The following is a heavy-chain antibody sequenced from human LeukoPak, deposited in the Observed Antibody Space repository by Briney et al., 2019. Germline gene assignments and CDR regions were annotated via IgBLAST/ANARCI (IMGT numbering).Heavy chain of an antibody. CDR1: GGTFSSYA. V-gene: IGHV1-69*13. CDR2: IIPIFGTA. CDR3: ARAPVQLERGAWFDP. Sequence: SVKVSCKASGGTFSSYAISWVRQAPGQGLEWMGGIIPIFGTANYAQKFQGRVTITADESTSTAYMELSSLRSEDTAVYYCARAPVQLERGAWFDPWGQGTLVTVSS. J-gene: IGHJ5*02. D-gene: IGHD1-1*01.